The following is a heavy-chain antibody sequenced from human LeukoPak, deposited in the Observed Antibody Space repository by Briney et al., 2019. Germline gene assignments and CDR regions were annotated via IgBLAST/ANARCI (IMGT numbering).Heavy chain of an antibody. CDR2: ISGSGGST. CDR3: AKVSDSGSYWVDGPEQYYFDY. V-gene: IGHV3-23*01. J-gene: IGHJ4*02. D-gene: IGHD1-26*01. CDR1: GFTFSSYA. Sequence: PGGSLRLSCAASGFTFSSYAMSWVRQAPGKGLEWVSAISGSGGSTYYADSVKGRFTISRDNSKNTLYLQMNSLRAEDTAVYYCAKVSDSGSYWVDGPEQYYFDYWGQGTLVTVSS.